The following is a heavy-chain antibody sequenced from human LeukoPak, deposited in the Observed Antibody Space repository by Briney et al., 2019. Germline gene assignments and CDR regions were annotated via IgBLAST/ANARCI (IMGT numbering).Heavy chain of an antibody. CDR1: GGSSSSSNYY. CDR3: ARQGSSGNDY. D-gene: IGHD6-19*01. CDR2: IYYSGTT. Sequence: PSETLSLTCAVSGGSSSSSNYYWGWIRQPPGKGLEWIGSIYYSGTTYYNPSLKSRVTVSMDTSKKQFSLKVSSVTAADTAVYYCARQGSSGNDYWGQGTLVTVSA. J-gene: IGHJ4*02. V-gene: IGHV4-39*01.